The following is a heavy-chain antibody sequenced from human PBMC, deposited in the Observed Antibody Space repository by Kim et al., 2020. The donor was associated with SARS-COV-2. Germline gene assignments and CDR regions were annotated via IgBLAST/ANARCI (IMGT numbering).Heavy chain of an antibody. J-gene: IGHJ4*02. CDR1: GGSISSSSYY. Sequence: SETLSLTCTVSGGSISSSSYYWGWIRQPPGKGLEWIGSIYYSGSTYYNPSLKSRVTISVDTSKNQFSLKLSSVTAADTAVYYCATNGELRYFDWSISKVDYWGQGTLVTVSS. CDR2: IYYSGST. CDR3: ATNGELRYFDWSISKVDY. D-gene: IGHD3-9*01. V-gene: IGHV4-39*01.